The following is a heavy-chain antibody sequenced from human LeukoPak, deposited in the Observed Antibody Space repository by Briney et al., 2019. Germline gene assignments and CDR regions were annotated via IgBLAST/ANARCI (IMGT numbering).Heavy chain of an antibody. J-gene: IGHJ3*02. D-gene: IGHD5-12*01. CDR2: IWPGDRTL. Sequence: GGSLRLSCAPSGFSVGTHEMNWVRQAPGKGLEWLSNIWPGDRTLYNADAVQGRFTISRDNAKNSVYLQMSNLRDEDAGVYYCAREGIAGPSGYDAFDIWGQGTVVTVSS. CDR1: GFSVGTHE. CDR3: AREGIAGPSGYDAFDI. V-gene: IGHV3-48*03.